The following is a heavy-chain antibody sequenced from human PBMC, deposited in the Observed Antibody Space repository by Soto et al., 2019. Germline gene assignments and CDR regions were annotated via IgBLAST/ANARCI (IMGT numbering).Heavy chain of an antibody. CDR3: ATVFDL. V-gene: IGHV3-74*01. J-gene: IGHJ5*02. CDR2: IDTDGGGT. Sequence: EVQLVESGGGLVQPGGSLRVSCAASGFTLRSHRIHWVRQVPGKGLEWVSRIDTDGGGTSYADSVKGRFTTSTDNAKNTVNLQMNGLRGEDTAVYYCATVFDLWGQGTLVTVSS. CDR1: GFTLRSHR.